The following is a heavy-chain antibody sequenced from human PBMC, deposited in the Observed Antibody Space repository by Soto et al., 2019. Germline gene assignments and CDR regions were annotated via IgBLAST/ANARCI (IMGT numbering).Heavy chain of an antibody. V-gene: IGHV3-72*01. CDR3: ARGYCSNGVCYRYIDL. CDR2: TRNKANSYTT. J-gene: IGHJ2*01. D-gene: IGHD2-8*01. CDR1: GFTFSDHY. Sequence: GGSLRLSCAASGFTFSDHYMDWVRQAPGKGLEWVGRTRNKANSYTTEYAASVKGRFTISRDDSKNSLYLQMNSLKTEDTAVYYCARGYCSNGVCYRYIDLWGRGTLVTV.